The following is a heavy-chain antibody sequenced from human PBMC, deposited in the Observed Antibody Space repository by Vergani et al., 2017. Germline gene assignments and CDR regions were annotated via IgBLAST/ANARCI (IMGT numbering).Heavy chain of an antibody. CDR3: VARSRSGSTGRHY. Sequence: EVQLLESGGGLVQPGGSLRLSCAASGFTFSSYAMSWVRQAPGKGLEWVSAISGSGGSTYYADSLKGRFTISRDKSKNTLYLRMNSLRAEDTAVYYCVARSRSGSTGRHYWGQGTLVTVSS. J-gene: IGHJ4*02. CDR1: GFTFSSYA. D-gene: IGHD3-3*01. V-gene: IGHV3-23*01. CDR2: ISGSGGST.